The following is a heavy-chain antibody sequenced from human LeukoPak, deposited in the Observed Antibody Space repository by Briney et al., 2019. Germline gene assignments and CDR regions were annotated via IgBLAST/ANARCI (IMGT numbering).Heavy chain of an antibody. D-gene: IGHD2-2*01. CDR3: VRSPAVGYDRPGLYFYYMDV. V-gene: IGHV5-51*01. CDR1: GYIFTNDW. J-gene: IGHJ6*03. CDR2: VYPGDSDT. Sequence: PGESLKISCKGSGYIFTNDWIGWVRQMPGKGLERMGIVYPGDSDTRYSPSFEGQVTISADKSINTGYLQWSSLKASDTAIYYCVRSPAVGYDRPGLYFYYMDVWGKGTPVTVSS.